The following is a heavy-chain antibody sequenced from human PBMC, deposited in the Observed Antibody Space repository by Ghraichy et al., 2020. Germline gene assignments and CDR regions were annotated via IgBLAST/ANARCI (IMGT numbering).Heavy chain of an antibody. J-gene: IGHJ4*02. V-gene: IGHV3-23*01. Sequence: GESLNISCAASGFTFSGYAMTWVRQTPEKGLEWVSSISISAATTYYADSVKGRFTISRDDSKSTLFLQMNSLRAEDTALYYCAKESYNWNDIDYWCQGTLVTVSS. D-gene: IGHD1-1*01. CDR3: AKESYNWNDIDY. CDR1: GFTFSGYA. CDR2: ISISAATT.